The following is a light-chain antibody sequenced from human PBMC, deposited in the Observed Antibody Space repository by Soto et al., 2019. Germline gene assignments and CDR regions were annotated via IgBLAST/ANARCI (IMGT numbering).Light chain of an antibody. Sequence: IELTQSPSFLSSSVGDRVTITCRASQGISSYLAWYQQKPGKAPKLLIYAASTLQSGVPSRFSGSGSGTDFTLTISCLQSEDFATYYCQQYYSYPRTFGQGTKVDI. CDR3: QQYYSYPRT. CDR1: QGISSY. J-gene: IGKJ1*01. V-gene: IGKV1-8*01. CDR2: AAS.